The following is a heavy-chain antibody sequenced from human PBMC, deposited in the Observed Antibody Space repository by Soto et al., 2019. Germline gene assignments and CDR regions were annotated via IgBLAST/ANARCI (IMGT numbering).Heavy chain of an antibody. V-gene: IGHV1-69*13. CDR3: ARDRIAARLNYYYGMDV. J-gene: IGHJ6*02. CDR2: IIPIFGTA. Sequence: GASVKVSCKASGYTLTGYYMHWVRQAPGQGLEWMGGIIPIFGTANYAQKFQGRVTITADESTSTAYMELSSLRSEDTAVYYCARDRIAARLNYYYGMDVWGQGTTVTVSS. D-gene: IGHD6-6*01. CDR1: GYTLTGYY.